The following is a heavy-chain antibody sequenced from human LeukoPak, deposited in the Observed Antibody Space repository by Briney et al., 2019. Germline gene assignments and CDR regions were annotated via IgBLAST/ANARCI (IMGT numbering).Heavy chain of an antibody. CDR3: ARDQEAYCGGDCSYYYYMDV. Sequence: ASMKVSCKASGYTFTGYYMHWVRQAPGQGLEWMGWINPNSGGTNYAQKFQGRVTMTRDTSISTAYMELSRLRSDDTAVYYCARDQEAYCGGDCSYYYYMDVWGKGTTVTVSS. CDR1: GYTFTGYY. CDR2: INPNSGGT. J-gene: IGHJ6*03. D-gene: IGHD2-21*01. V-gene: IGHV1-2*02.